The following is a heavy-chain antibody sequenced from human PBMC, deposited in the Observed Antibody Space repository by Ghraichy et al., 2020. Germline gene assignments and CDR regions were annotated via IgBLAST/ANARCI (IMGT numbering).Heavy chain of an antibody. V-gene: IGHV3-74*01. J-gene: IGHJ4*02. Sequence: GESLNISCAASGFTFSTCWMHWVRQAPGKGLVWVSRLTSDGSTTVYADSVKGRFTISRDNAKITLYLQMNSLRAEDTAVYYCASSPVTTYGTALDHWGQGTPVTVSS. CDR2: LTSDGSTT. CDR3: ASSPVTTYGTALDH. D-gene: IGHD4-17*01. CDR1: GFTFSTCW.